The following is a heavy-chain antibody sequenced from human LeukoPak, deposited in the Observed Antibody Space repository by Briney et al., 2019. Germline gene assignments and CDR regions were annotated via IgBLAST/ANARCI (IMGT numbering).Heavy chain of an antibody. D-gene: IGHD2-15*01. CDR3: ARAGLVVVAATVTYYFDY. CDR2: ISYDGSNK. Sequence: GGSLRLSCAASGFTFSSYWMSWVRQAPGKGLEWVAVISYDGSNKYYADSVKGRFTISRDNSKNTLYLQMNSLRAEDTAVYYCARAGLVVVAATVTYYFDYWGQGTLVTVSS. V-gene: IGHV3-30*03. CDR1: GFTFSSYW. J-gene: IGHJ4*02.